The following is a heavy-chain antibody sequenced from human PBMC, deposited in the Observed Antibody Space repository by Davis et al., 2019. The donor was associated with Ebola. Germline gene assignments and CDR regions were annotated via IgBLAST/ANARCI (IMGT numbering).Heavy chain of an antibody. Sequence: PGGSLRLSCAASGFTFSSYAMSWVRQAPGKGLEWVTVVSDDGTSKYYTDSVKGRFTISRDNSKSTLYLQMNSLRAEDTAVYYCARDAPLVSITMVRGVIYGPTGYWGQGTLVTVSS. D-gene: IGHD3-10*01. V-gene: IGHV3-30-3*01. CDR1: GFTFSSYA. CDR3: ARDAPLVSITMVRGVIYGPTGY. J-gene: IGHJ4*02. CDR2: VSDDGTSK.